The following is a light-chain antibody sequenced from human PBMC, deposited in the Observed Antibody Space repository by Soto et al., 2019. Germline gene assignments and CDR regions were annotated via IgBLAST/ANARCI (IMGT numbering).Light chain of an antibody. V-gene: IGKV1-9*01. Sequence: DIQMTQSPSSLSASVGDRVTITCRTSQRISGSLNWYQQTPGKAPKLLIYATSTLQTGVPSRFSGSGSGTEFTLTISSLQPEDFATYYCQQFNSYPLLFTFGPGTRVEIK. CDR3: QQFNSYPLLFT. J-gene: IGKJ3*01. CDR1: QRISGS. CDR2: ATS.